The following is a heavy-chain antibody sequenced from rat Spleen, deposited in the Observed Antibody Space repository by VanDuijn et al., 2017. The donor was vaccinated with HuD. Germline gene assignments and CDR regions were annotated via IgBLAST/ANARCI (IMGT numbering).Heavy chain of an antibody. Sequence: EVQLVESGGGLIQPGRSLRLSCAASGFIFSDYGMAWVRQAPKKGLEWLATINYEGSKTYYRDSVKGRFTISRDNAKSTLFLQMDSLRSEDTATYYCGRRDYGGYGDYWGQGVMVTVSS. D-gene: IGHD1-11*01. CDR1: GFIFSDYG. CDR2: INYEGSKT. V-gene: IGHV5-17*01. J-gene: IGHJ2*01. CDR3: GRRDYGGYGDY.